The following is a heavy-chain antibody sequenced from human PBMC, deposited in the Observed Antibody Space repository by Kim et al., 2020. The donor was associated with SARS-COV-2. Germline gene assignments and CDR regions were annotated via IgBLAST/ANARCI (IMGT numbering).Heavy chain of an antibody. CDR3: ARDPGSGAWF. V-gene: IGHV6-1*01. D-gene: IGHD6-25*01. CDR2: IYYRRKTKWNN. CDR1: GDSVSSNDAV. Sequence: SETLSLTCAIFGDSVSSNDAVWNWIRQSPSRFLEWLGRIYYRRKTKWNNEYAESVKSRISVTSDTSMNHFSLHLRFVNPDDPAVYYCARDPGSGAWF. J-gene: IGHJ5*01.